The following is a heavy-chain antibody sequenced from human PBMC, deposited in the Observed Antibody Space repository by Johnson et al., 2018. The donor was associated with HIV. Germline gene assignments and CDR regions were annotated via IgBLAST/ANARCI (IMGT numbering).Heavy chain of an antibody. D-gene: IGHD3-10*01. CDR1: GFTFSSYT. J-gene: IGHJ3*01. CDR2: IRYDGSNK. CDR3: AKTMAQGEYAFDV. Sequence: QVQLVESGGGVVQPGRSLRLSCAASGFTFSSYTMHWVRQAPGKGLEWVAFIRYDGSNKYYADSVKGRFTISRDNSKNSLYLQLTSLRDDDTAVYYCAKTMAQGEYAFDVWGQGTLVTVSS. V-gene: IGHV3-30*02.